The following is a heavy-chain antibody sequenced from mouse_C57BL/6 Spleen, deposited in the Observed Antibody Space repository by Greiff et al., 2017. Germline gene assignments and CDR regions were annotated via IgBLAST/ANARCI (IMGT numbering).Heavy chain of an antibody. J-gene: IGHJ4*01. CDR3: ARYYYGSSYGGYAMDY. Sequence: EVHLVESGGGLVQPGGSLSLSCAASGFTFTDYYMSWVRQPPGKALEWLGFIRNKANGYTTEYSASVQGRFTISRDNSHSILYLQMNALRAEDSATYYCARYYYGSSYGGYAMDYWGQGTSVTVSS. CDR2: IRNKANGYTT. CDR1: GFTFTDYY. D-gene: IGHD1-1*01. V-gene: IGHV7-3*01.